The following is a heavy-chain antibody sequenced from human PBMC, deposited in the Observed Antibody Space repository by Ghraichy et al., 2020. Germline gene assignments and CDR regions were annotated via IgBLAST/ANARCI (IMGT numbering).Heavy chain of an antibody. D-gene: IGHD2-2*01. CDR2: ISGSGGST. V-gene: IGHV3-23*01. Sequence: GGSLRLSCAASGFTFSSYAMSWVRQAPGKGLEWVSAISGSGGSTYYADSVKGRFTISRDNSKNTLYPQMNSLRAEDTAVYYCSKYQLLYYYYGMDVWGQGTTVTVSS. CDR3: SKYQLLYYYYGMDV. J-gene: IGHJ6*02. CDR1: GFTFSSYA.